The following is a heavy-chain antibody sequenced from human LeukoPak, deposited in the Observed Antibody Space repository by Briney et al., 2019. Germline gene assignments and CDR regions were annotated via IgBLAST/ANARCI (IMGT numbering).Heavy chain of an antibody. CDR3: ARDRSRLYDSSGYYEVDY. D-gene: IGHD3-22*01. CDR2: INPSGGAT. V-gene: IGHV1-46*01. Sequence: ASVKVSCKASGYTFTYYYMHWVRQAPGQGLEWMGLINPSGGATRYAQKLQGRVTMTTDTSTSTAYMELRSLRSDDTAVYYCARDRSRLYDSSGYYEVDYWGQGTLVTVSS. CDR1: GYTFTYYY. J-gene: IGHJ4*02.